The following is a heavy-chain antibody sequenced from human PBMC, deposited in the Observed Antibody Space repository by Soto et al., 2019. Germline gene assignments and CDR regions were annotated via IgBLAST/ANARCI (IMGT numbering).Heavy chain of an antibody. CDR2: INHSGSA. CDR3: ARGLITGSHYSGGWYYFDS. J-gene: IGHJ4*02. D-gene: IGHD6-19*01. V-gene: IGHV4-34*01. CDR1: GESFSGYI. Sequence: QVQLQQSGAGLLKPSETLSLTCTVYGESFSGYIWTWIRQTPGKGLQWIGQINHSGSAYYNPSLKSRVTISLRTSNSQFSLELSAVPAADTAVYYCARGLITGSHYSGGWYYFDSWGQGTQVTVSS.